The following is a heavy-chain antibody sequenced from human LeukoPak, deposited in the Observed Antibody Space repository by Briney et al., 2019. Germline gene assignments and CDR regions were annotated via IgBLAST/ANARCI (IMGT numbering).Heavy chain of an antibody. D-gene: IGHD2-2*02. V-gene: IGHV1-3*01. J-gene: IGHJ5*02. CDR3: ARGRYCSSTSCYTPTIPRFDP. CDR2: INAGNGNT. CDR1: GYTFTYRY. Sequence: ASVEVSCKASGYTFTYRYLHWVRQAPGQRLEWMGWINAGNGNTKYSQKFQGRVTITRDTSASTAYMELSSLRSEDTAVYYCARGRYCSSTSCYTPTIPRFDPWGQGTLVTVSS.